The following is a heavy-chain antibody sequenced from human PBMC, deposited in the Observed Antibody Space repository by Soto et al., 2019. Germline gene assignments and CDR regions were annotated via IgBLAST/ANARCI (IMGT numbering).Heavy chain of an antibody. CDR2: ISGGGGST. Sequence: PGGSLRLSCAASGFTFSSYGMSWVRQAPGKGLEWVSSISGGGGSTYYADSVKGRFTISRDNSKNTLYLQMNSLRAEDTAVYYCARDEYYYDSSGYLSYWGQGTLVTAPQ. D-gene: IGHD3-22*01. CDR3: ARDEYYYDSSGYLSY. V-gene: IGHV3-23*01. CDR1: GFTFSSYG. J-gene: IGHJ4*02.